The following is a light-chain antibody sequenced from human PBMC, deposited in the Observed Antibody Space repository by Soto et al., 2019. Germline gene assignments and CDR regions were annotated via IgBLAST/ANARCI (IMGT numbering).Light chain of an antibody. V-gene: IGLV2-14*01. CDR1: SSDIGGYNY. J-gene: IGLJ1*01. Sequence: QSALTQPPSVSGSPGQSVTISCTGTSSDIGGYNYVSWYQQHPGKAPKLMIYEVTNRPSGVSNRFSGSKSGNTASLTISGLQAEDEADYYCSSYSSTSTLCVFGTGTKVTVL. CDR2: EVT. CDR3: SSYSSTSTLCV.